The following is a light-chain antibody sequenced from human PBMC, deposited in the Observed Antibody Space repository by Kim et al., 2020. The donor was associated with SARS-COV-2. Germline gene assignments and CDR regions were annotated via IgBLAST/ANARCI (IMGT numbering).Light chain of an antibody. J-gene: IGKJ4*01. CDR3: QQYGSSPLT. Sequence: LSPGERATLSCRASQSVSTSLALYQHKSGQAPRLLIFGATNRASGIPDRFSGSESGTDFTLTISRLEPEDFALYYCQQYGSSPLTFGGGTKVDIK. CDR1: QSVSTS. V-gene: IGKV3-20*01. CDR2: GAT.